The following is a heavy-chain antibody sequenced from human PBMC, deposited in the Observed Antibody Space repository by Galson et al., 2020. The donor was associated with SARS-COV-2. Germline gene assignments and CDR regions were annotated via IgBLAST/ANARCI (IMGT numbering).Heavy chain of an antibody. CDR1: GFTFRKAW. D-gene: IGHD3-22*01. CDR3: TTDPTYSDTNRPYYYYYYGMDV. CDR2: IRSKTDGGTT. V-gene: IGHV3-15*01. J-gene: IGHJ6*02. Sequence: GESLKISCAASGFTFRKAWMSWVRQAPGKGLEWVGRIRSKTDGGTTDYAAPVKGKFTISRDDSKNTVYLYMNSLKTEDTAVYYCTTDPTYSDTNRPYYYYYYGMDVWGQGATVTVAS.